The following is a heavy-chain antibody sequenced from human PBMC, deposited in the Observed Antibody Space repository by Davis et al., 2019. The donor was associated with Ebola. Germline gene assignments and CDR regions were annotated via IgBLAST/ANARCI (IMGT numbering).Heavy chain of an antibody. Sequence: PGGSLRLSCAASGFTFSSYGMHWVRQAPGKGLDWVAVISYDGSNKYYADSVKGRFTISRDNAKNSLYLQMNSLRAEDTAVYYCARGKSSYYGSGSYGAIDYWGQGTMVTVSS. CDR3: ARGKSSYYGSGSYGAIDY. CDR2: ISYDGSNK. CDR1: GFTFSSYG. V-gene: IGHV3-30*03. D-gene: IGHD3-10*01. J-gene: IGHJ4*02.